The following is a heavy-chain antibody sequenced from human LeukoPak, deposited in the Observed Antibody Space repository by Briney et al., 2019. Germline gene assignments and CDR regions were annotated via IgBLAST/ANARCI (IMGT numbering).Heavy chain of an antibody. CDR3: AREASQKGAHYMDV. J-gene: IGHJ6*03. D-gene: IGHD3-16*01. V-gene: IGHV4-59*01. CDR2: IYYSGRT. CDR1: GGSISSYY. Sequence: SETLSLTCSVSGGSISSYYWSWIRQPPGKGLEWIGYIYYSGRTSYNPSLKSRVTISVDTSKNQFSLRLSSVTAADTAVYYCAREASQKGAHYMDVWGKGTTVTISS.